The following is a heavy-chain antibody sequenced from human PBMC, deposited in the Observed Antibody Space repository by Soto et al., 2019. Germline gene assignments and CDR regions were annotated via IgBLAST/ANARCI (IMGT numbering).Heavy chain of an antibody. V-gene: IGHV3-33*01. CDR3: ARDGDVNTGFGKDY. J-gene: IGHJ4*02. D-gene: IGHD3-16*01. Sequence: QVQLVESGGGVVQPGRSLRLSCAASGFTFSSYGMHWVRQAPGKGLEWVAFIWHDGGNKFYAESVKGRFTISRDNSKNTLYLQLTSLIAEDTAMYYCARDGDVNTGFGKDYWGQGTLVTVS. CDR2: IWHDGGNK. CDR1: GFTFSSYG.